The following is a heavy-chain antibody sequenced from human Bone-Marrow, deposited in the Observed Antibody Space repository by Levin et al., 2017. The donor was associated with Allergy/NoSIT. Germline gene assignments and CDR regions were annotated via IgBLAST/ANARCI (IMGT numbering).Heavy chain of an antibody. Sequence: GGSLRLSCTASGFNFDDYAMSWFRQAPGQGLEWVGFIAGKYYGGTVDYAASVRGRFTISRDDSKSIAYLQMNSLKSEDTAVYYCTRDSYGRQPPNSFDVWGQGTTVTVSS. D-gene: IGHD2/OR15-2a*01. CDR2: IAGKYYGGTV. V-gene: IGHV3-49*03. CDR3: TRDSYGRQPPNSFDV. J-gene: IGHJ3*01. CDR1: GFNFDDYA.